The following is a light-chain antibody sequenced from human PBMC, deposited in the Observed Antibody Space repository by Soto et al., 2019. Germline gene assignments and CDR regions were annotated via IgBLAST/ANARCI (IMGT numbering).Light chain of an antibody. Sequence: QSALTQPASVSGSPGQSITISCTGTSSDVGGYNHVSWYQHHPGKAPKLIIYEVTKRPSGVSNRFSGSKSGDTASLTISGLQAEDEGDYYCCSYAGDYMFVFGTGTKVTVL. V-gene: IGLV2-23*02. CDR1: SSDVGGYNH. CDR2: EVT. J-gene: IGLJ1*01. CDR3: CSYAGDYMFV.